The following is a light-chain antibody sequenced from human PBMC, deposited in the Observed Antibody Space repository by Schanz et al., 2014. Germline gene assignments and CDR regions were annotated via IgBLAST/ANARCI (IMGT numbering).Light chain of an antibody. J-gene: IGLJ1*01. Sequence: QSALTQPRSVSGSPGQSVTISCTGTSSDVGGYNYVSWYQQHPGKAPKLMIYGVTKWPSGVPDRFSGSKSGNTASLTISGLQAEDEADYYCSSYTGSSPYVFGTGTKLTVL. CDR3: SSYTGSSPYV. CDR1: SSDVGGYNY. V-gene: IGLV2-11*01. CDR2: GVT.